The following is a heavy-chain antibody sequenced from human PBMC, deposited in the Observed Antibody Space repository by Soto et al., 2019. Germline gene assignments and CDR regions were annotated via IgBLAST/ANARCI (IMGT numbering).Heavy chain of an antibody. D-gene: IGHD3-10*01. Sequence: GGSLRLSCAASGFTFSSYGMHWVRQAPGKGLEWVAVIWYDGSNKYYADPVKGRFTISRDNSKNTLYLQMNSLRAEDTAVYYCARDMVPLGGMDVWGQGTTVTVSS. J-gene: IGHJ6*02. V-gene: IGHV3-33*01. CDR2: IWYDGSNK. CDR3: ARDMVPLGGMDV. CDR1: GFTFSSYG.